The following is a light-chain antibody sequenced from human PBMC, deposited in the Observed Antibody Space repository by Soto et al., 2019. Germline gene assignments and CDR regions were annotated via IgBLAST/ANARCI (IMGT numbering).Light chain of an antibody. CDR3: QQYYSYPRT. V-gene: IGKV1-9*01. CDR2: AAS. J-gene: IGKJ1*01. Sequence: EIQRTQSPSSLAASVGDRVPITCRASQGIRSYLAWYQQKPGKAPKLLIYAASTLQSGVPSRFSGSGSGTDFTLTISCLQSEDFATYYCQQYYSYPRTFGQGTKVDIK. CDR1: QGIRSY.